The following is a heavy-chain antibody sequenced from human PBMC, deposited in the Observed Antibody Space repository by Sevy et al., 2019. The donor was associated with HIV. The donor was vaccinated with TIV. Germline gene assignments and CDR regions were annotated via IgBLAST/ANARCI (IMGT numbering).Heavy chain of an antibody. Sequence: ASVKFSCKASGYTFTGDYLHWVRQAPGQGLEWMGRVYPNSGGTNYARKFQGRITMTRDTSIITAYMELNRLKFDDTAVYYCARDGGGGTTNSGMDVWGQGTTVTVSS. CDR2: VYPNSGGT. D-gene: IGHD1-7*01. J-gene: IGHJ6*02. CDR3: ARDGGGGTTNSGMDV. V-gene: IGHV1-2*06. CDR1: GYTFTGDY.